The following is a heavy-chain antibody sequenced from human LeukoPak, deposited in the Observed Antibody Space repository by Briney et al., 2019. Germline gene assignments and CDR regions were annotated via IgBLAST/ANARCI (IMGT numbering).Heavy chain of an antibody. D-gene: IGHD3-10*01. CDR2: ISGTSSYT. Sequence: PGGSLRLSCAASGFTFSDYYMSWIRQAPGKGLEWVSYISGTSSYTTYADSVKGRFTISRDNSKNTLYLQMNSLRDEDTAVYYCARETLTYFYDSGSRHWGQGTLVTVSS. CDR1: GFTFSDYY. V-gene: IGHV3-11*06. J-gene: IGHJ4*02. CDR3: ARETLTYFYDSGSRH.